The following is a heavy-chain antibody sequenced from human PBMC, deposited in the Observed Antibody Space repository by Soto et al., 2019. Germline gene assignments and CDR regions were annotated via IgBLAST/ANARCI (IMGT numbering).Heavy chain of an antibody. V-gene: IGHV3-23*01. CDR1: GFTFSSYA. D-gene: IGHD1-26*01. CDR2: ISGIGVRT. CDR3: AKAPKYSGSYLSDY. J-gene: IGHJ4*02. Sequence: GGSLRLSCAASGFTFSSYAMSWVRQAPGKGLEWVSAISGIGVRTYYADSVKGGFTLSRDISKNTLYLQMNSLRAEDTAVYYCAKAPKYSGSYLSDYWGQGTLVTVSS.